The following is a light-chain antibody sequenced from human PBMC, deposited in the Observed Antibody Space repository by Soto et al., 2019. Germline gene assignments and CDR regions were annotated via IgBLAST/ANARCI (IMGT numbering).Light chain of an antibody. J-gene: IGLJ1*01. V-gene: IGLV2-11*01. CDR2: DVS. CDR1: SSDVGGYNY. Sequence: QSVLTQPRSVSGSPGQSVTISCTGTSSDVGGYNYVSWYQQHPGKAPKLMIHDVSKRPSGVPDRFSGSKSGNTASLTISGLQAEDEADYYCCSYAGSYTSLYVFGTGTKVTVL. CDR3: CSYAGSYTSLYV.